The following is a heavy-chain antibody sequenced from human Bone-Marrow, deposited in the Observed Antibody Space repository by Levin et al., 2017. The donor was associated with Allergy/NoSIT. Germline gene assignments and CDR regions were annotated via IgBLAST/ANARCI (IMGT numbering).Heavy chain of an antibody. V-gene: IGHV5-51*01. D-gene: IGHD3-9*01. CDR2: IFPRDSDA. CDR3: ARHFYYDIWTIDSASHYYYGLDV. CDR1: GYRFSSYW. Sequence: GESLKISCKGSGYRFSSYWIGWVRQMPGKGLEWVGLIFPRDSDARYSPSFQGQVTMSADDSVDTVFLEWSSLKASDTATYYCARHFYYDIWTIDSASHYYYGLDVWGQGTTVTVSS. J-gene: IGHJ6*02.